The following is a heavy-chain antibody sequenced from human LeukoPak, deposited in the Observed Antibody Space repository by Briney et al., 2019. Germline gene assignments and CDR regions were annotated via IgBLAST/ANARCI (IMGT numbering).Heavy chain of an antibody. J-gene: IGHJ4*02. Sequence: GGSLRLSCAASGFTFSSYAMHWVRQAPGKGLESVAGISNKGGSTYYVNSVKGRFTISRDNSKNTLYLQMGSLRAEDMAAYYCARRMNSTSCRVYDYWGQGTLVTVSS. D-gene: IGHD2-2*01. CDR2: ISNKGGST. CDR3: ARRMNSTSCRVYDY. V-gene: IGHV3-64*01. CDR1: GFTFSSYA.